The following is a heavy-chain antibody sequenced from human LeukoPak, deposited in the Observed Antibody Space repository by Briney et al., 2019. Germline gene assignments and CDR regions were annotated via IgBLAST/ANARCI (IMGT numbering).Heavy chain of an antibody. J-gene: IGHJ3*02. CDR3: AKDSGGSYYYNAFDI. V-gene: IGHV3-9*03. CDR1: GFTFDDYA. D-gene: IGHD1-26*01. Sequence: GGSLRLSCAASGFTFDDYAMHWVRQAPGKGLEWVSGISWNSGSIGYADSVKGRFTISRDNAKNSLYLQMNSLRAEDMALYYCAKDSGGSYYYNAFDIWGQGTMVTVSS. CDR2: ISWNSGSI.